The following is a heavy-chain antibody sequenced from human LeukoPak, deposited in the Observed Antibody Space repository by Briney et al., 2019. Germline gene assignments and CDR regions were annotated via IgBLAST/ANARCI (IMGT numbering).Heavy chain of an antibody. CDR3: ARGVRGYCTNGVCFHNDY. CDR1: GGSISSYY. D-gene: IGHD2-8*01. V-gene: IGHV4-4*07. CDR2: IYTSGST. Sequence: SETLSLTCTVSGGSISSYYWSWIRQPAGKGLEWIGRIYTSGSTNYNPSLKSRVTMSVGTSKNQFSLKLSSVTAADTAVYYCARGVRGYCTNGVCFHNDYWGQGTLVTVSS. J-gene: IGHJ4*02.